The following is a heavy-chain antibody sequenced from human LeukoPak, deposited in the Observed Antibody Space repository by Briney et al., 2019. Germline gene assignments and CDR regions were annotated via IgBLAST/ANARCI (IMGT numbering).Heavy chain of an antibody. V-gene: IGHV4-39*01. J-gene: IGHJ4*02. D-gene: IGHD4-17*01. CDR1: GGSISSSSYH. CDR3: ARVVGDYAMNDY. Sequence: PSETLSLTCTVSGGSISSSSYHWGWIRQPPGKGLEWIGSMYYSGSTHYNPSLRSRVTMSVDTSKNQFSLKLSSVTAADTAMYYCARVVGDYAMNDYWGQGTLVTVSS. CDR2: MYYSGST.